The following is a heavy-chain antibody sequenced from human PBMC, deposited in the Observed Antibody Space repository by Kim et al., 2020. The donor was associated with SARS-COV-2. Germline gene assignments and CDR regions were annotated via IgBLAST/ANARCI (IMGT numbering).Heavy chain of an antibody. J-gene: IGHJ6*03. CDR3: ARGSPGSTVTTSNHYSMDV. Sequence: SETLSLTCAVYGRSLSGFSWSWIRQPPGKGLEWIGEISPGGSVNYNPSLESRVTISVHTSRMQFSLKLNSLTAADTAVYYCARGSPGSTVTTSNHYSMDVWGKGTAVTVSS. CDR2: ISPGGSV. D-gene: IGHD4-17*01. CDR1: GRSLSGFS. V-gene: IGHV4-34*01.